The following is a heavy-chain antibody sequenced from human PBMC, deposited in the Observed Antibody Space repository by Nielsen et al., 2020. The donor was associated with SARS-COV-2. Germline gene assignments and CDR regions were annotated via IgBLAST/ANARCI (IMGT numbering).Heavy chain of an antibody. CDR2: IYYSGNT. V-gene: IGHV4-39*01. J-gene: IGHJ5*02. CDR3: TSGNYGLPFDP. Sequence: GSLRLSCTVSGGSIMRSRHYWGWVRQPPGKGLEWIGNIYYSGNTYYNPSLESRVTISVDTSKDHLSLKLTSVTASDTAVYFCTSGNYGLPFDPWGQGTLVTVAS. CDR1: GGSIMRSRHY. D-gene: IGHD4-11*01.